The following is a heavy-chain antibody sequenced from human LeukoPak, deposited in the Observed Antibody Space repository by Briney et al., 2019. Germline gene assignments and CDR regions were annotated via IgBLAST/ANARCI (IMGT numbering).Heavy chain of an antibody. D-gene: IGHD6-19*01. Sequence: GGSLRLSCAASGFTFSSYGMHWVRQAPGKGLEWVAVISYDGSNKYCADSVKGRFTISRDNSKNTLYLQMNSLRAEDTAVYYCAKVKYSSGRYFDYWGQGALVTVSS. CDR3: AKVKYSSGRYFDY. CDR1: GFTFSSYG. V-gene: IGHV3-30*18. CDR2: ISYDGSNK. J-gene: IGHJ4*02.